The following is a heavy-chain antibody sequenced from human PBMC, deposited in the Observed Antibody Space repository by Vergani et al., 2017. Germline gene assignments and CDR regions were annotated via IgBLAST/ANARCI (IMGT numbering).Heavy chain of an antibody. CDR2: ISAYNGNT. D-gene: IGHD5-12*01. J-gene: IGHJ4*02. CDR3: ATVISGGYSCYDFEYYFDY. Sequence: QVQLVQSGAEVKKPGASVKVSCKASGYTFTSYGISWVRQAPGQGLEWMGWISAYNGNTNYAQKLQGRVTMTTDTSTSTDYMELMSLRSDYTAVYYCATVISGGYSCYDFEYYFDYWGQGTLVTVSS. V-gene: IGHV1-18*01. CDR1: GYTFTSYG.